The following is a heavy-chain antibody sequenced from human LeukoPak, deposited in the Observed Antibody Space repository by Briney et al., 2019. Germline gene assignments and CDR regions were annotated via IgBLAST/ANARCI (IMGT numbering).Heavy chain of an antibody. CDR3: ARDRPSHCGGDCYPRPPFDY. CDR1: GFTFSSYE. V-gene: IGHV3-48*03. CDR2: ISSSGSTI. D-gene: IGHD2-21*02. Sequence: GGSLRLSCAASGFTFSSYEMHWVRQAPGKGLEWVSYISSSGSTIYYADSVKGRFTISRDNAKNSLYLQMNRLRAADTAVYYCARDRPSHCGGDCYPRPPFDYWGQGTLVTVSS. J-gene: IGHJ4*02.